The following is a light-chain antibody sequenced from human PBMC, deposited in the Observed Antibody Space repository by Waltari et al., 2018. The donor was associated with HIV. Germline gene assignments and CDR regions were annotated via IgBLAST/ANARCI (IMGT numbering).Light chain of an antibody. CDR2: GAS. CDR1: QSVSSN. V-gene: IGKV3-15*01. J-gene: IGKJ2*01. Sequence: EIVMTQSPATLSVSPGERATLSCRASQSVSSNLAWYQQKPGQAPRLLIYGASTRATGIPARFSGSGSGTEFTLTISSLQSEDFAVYYCLLIGDSMTYTFGKGTKLEIK. CDR3: LLIGDSMTYT.